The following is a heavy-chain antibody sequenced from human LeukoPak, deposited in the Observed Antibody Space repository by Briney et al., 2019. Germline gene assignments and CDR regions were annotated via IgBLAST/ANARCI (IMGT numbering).Heavy chain of an antibody. V-gene: IGHV4-39*02. J-gene: IGHJ4*02. Sequence: SETLSLTCTVSGGSISSSSYYWGWIRQPPGKGLEWIGSIYYSGSTYYNPSLKSRVTISVDTSKNQFSLKLSSVTAADTAVYYCARERTDSSGYYLDYWGQGTLVTVSS. D-gene: IGHD3-22*01. CDR1: GGSISSSSYY. CDR2: IYYSGST. CDR3: ARERTDSSGYYLDY.